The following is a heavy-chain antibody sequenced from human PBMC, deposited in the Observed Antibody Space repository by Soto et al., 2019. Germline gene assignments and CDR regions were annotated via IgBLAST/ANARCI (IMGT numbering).Heavy chain of an antibody. Sequence: QVQLVESGGGVVQPGRSLRLSCAASGFTFSSYAMHWVRQAPGKGLEWVAVISYDGSNKYYADSVKGRFTISRDNSKNPLYLQMNSLRAEDTAVYYCARDVLSGSSPLWDWGQGTLVTVSS. CDR2: ISYDGSNK. J-gene: IGHJ4*02. CDR1: GFTFSSYA. CDR3: ARDVLSGSSPLWD. D-gene: IGHD1-26*01. V-gene: IGHV3-30-3*01.